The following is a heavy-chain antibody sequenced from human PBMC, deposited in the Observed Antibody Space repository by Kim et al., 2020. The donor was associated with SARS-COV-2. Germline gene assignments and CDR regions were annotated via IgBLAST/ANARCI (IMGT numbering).Heavy chain of an antibody. Sequence: AASGRGGFTISSDSSKNTLYLEMNSLRAEDTAVYYCARALGGSYYYGMDVWGQGTTVTVSS. CDR3: ARALGGSYYYGMDV. D-gene: IGHD1-26*01. J-gene: IGHJ6*02. V-gene: IGHV3-30*01.